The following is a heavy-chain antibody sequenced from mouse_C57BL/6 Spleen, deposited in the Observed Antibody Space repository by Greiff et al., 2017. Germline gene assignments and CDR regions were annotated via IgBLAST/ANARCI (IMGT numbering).Heavy chain of an antibody. J-gene: IGHJ1*03. CDR1: GYSFTDYN. D-gene: IGHD1-1*01. V-gene: IGHV1-39*01. CDR3: ARERYYGSSSYWYFDV. Sequence: VQLKESGPELVKPGASVKISCKASGYSFTDYNMNWVKQSNGKSLEWIGVINPNYGTTSYNQKFKGKATLTVDQSSSTAYMQLNSLTSEDSAVYYCARERYYGSSSYWYFDVWGTGTTVTVSS. CDR2: INPNYGTT.